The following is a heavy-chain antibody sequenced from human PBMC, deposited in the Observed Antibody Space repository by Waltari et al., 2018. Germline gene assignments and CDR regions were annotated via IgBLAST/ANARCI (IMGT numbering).Heavy chain of an antibody. Sequence: EEQLVESGGGLVQPGDSLRLSCAVSGFTFRSYWMNCVRQAPGKGPLWVSRISSDASDTTYADSVKGRFTISRDNAKNTLYLQMNRLRAEDTAVYFCARVSRRTYRSPVPGRHYYYGMDVWGQGTTVTVSS. J-gene: IGHJ6*02. D-gene: IGHD1-1*01. CDR2: ISSDASDT. CDR3: ARVSRRTYRSPVPGRHYYYGMDV. CDR1: GFTFRSYW. V-gene: IGHV3-74*03.